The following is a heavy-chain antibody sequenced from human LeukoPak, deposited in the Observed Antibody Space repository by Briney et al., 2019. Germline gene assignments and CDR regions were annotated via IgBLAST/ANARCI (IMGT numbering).Heavy chain of an antibody. D-gene: IGHD2-15*01. CDR2: INPNSGGT. V-gene: IGHV1-2*02. Sequence: VASVKVSCKASGYTFTGYYMHWVRQAPGQGLEWMGWINPNSGGTNYAQKFQGRVTMTRDTSISTAYMELSRLRSDDTAVYYCARENVVAAIGGGYYFDYWGQGTLVTVSS. CDR1: GYTFTGYY. J-gene: IGHJ4*02. CDR3: ARENVVAAIGGGYYFDY.